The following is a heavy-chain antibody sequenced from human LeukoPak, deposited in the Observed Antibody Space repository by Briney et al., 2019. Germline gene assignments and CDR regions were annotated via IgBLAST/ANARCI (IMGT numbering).Heavy chain of an antibody. CDR1: GYTFTSYG. CDR2: ISAYNGNT. CDR3: ARAGGNYYGSGSYLYSFDY. Sequence: ASVKVSCKASGYTFTSYGISWVRQAPGQGLEWMGWISAYNGNTNYAQKLQGRVTMTTDTSTSTAYMELRSLRSDDTAVYYCARAGGNYYGSGSYLYSFDYWGQGTLVTVSS. V-gene: IGHV1-18*01. D-gene: IGHD3-10*01. J-gene: IGHJ4*02.